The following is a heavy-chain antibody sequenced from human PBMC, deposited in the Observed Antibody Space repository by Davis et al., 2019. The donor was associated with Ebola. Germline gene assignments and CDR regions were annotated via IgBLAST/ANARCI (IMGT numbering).Heavy chain of an antibody. J-gene: IGHJ6*04. CDR2: ISWNSGSI. V-gene: IGHV3-9*01. CDR3: AKDSSTQYYYYYGMDV. D-gene: IGHD1-1*01. Sequence: PGGSLRLSCAASGFTFDDYAMHWVRQAPGKGLEWVSGISWNSGSIGYADSVKGRFTISRDNAKNSLYLQMNSLRAEDTALYYCAKDSSTQYYYYYGMDVWGKGTTVTVSS. CDR1: GFTFDDYA.